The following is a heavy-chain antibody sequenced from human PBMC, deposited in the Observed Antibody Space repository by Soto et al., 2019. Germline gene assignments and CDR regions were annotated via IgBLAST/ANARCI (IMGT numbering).Heavy chain of an antibody. CDR2: ITSNGGNT. CDR1: GFTFSSYA. CDR3: ARRIPFGYGMDV. V-gene: IGHV3-64*01. D-gene: IGHD2-21*01. Sequence: EVQLVESGGGLVHPGGSLRLSCAASGFTFSSYAMHWVRQAPGKGMEYVSDITSNGGNTDYASSVKGRLTIFRDNSKNTLYLQMGSLRAEDMAVYYCARRIPFGYGMDVWGQGTTVTVSS. J-gene: IGHJ6*02.